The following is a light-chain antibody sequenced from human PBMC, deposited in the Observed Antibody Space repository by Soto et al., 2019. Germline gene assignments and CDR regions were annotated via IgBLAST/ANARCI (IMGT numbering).Light chain of an antibody. CDR2: WAS. CDR1: QSVLYSSNNKNY. Sequence: DIVMTQSPDSLAVSLGERATINCKSSQSVLYSSNNKNYLAWYQQKPGQPPKLLIYWASTRESGVPDRFSGSGSGTDFTLTISSLQAEAVAVYYYQQYYSTPFTFGPGTKVDIQ. J-gene: IGKJ3*01. V-gene: IGKV4-1*01. CDR3: QQYYSTPFT.